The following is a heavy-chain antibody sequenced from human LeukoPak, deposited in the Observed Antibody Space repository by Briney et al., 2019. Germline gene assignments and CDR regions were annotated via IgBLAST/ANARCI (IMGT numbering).Heavy chain of an antibody. CDR1: GGSISSITYY. CDR3: ARVKYQYYFDY. Sequence: SETLSLTCTVSGGSISSITYYWGWIRQPPGKGLEWIGSIYYSGSTYYNPSLKSRVTIPVDTSKNQFSLKLSSVTAADTAVYYCARVKYQYYFDYWGQGTLVTVSS. CDR2: IYYSGST. J-gene: IGHJ4*02. V-gene: IGHV4-39*07. D-gene: IGHD2-2*01.